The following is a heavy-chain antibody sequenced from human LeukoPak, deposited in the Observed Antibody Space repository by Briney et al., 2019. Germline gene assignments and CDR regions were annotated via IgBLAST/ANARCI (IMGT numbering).Heavy chain of an antibody. D-gene: IGHD3-9*01. CDR1: GYTFTSYD. J-gene: IGHJ6*02. CDR3: ARAYLYYDILTGYHNYYGMDV. CDR2: INPNSGGT. Sequence: ASVKVSCKASGYTFTSYDINWVRQAPGQGLEWMGWINPNSGGTNYAQKFQGRVTMTRDTSISTAYMELSRLRSDDTAVYYCARAYLYYDILTGYHNYYGMDVWGQGTTVTVSS. V-gene: IGHV1-2*02.